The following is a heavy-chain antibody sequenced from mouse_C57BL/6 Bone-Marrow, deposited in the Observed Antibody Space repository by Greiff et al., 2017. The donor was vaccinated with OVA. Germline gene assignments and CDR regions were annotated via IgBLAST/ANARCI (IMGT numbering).Heavy chain of an antibody. J-gene: IGHJ4*01. Sequence: EVHLVESGAGLVKPGGSLKLSCAASGFTFSSYAMSWVRQTPEKRLEWVAYISSGGDYIYYADTVKGRFTISRDNARNTLYLQMSSLKSEATAMYYCTRDYYGSSYYAMDYWGQETSVTVSS. CDR1: GFTFSSYA. V-gene: IGHV5-9-1*02. CDR3: TRDYYGSSYYAMDY. CDR2: ISSGGDYI. D-gene: IGHD1-1*01.